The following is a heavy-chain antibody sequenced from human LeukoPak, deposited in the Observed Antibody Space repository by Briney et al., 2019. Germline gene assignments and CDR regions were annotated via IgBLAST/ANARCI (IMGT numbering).Heavy chain of an antibody. CDR3: AKDSQGSAASSGFFDY. J-gene: IGHJ4*02. D-gene: IGHD2-2*01. CDR1: GFIFSSYA. V-gene: IGHV3-23*01. CDR2: ISSSGGST. Sequence: GGSLRLSCAASGFIFSSYAMSWVRTAPGKGLEWVSAISSSGGSTNYADSVKGRFTISRDKSKNTLYLQMDSLRAEDTAVYYCAKDSQGSAASSGFFDYWGQGTLVTVSS.